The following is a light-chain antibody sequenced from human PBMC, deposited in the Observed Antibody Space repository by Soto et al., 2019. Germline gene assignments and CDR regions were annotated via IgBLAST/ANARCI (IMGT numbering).Light chain of an antibody. J-gene: IGLJ2*01. CDR3: QTWGTGIVI. CDR2: LNSDGSH. Sequence: QPVLTQSPSASASLGASVKLTCTLSSGHSSYAIAWPQQQPEKGPRYLMKLNSDGSHSKGDGIPDRFSGSSAGAERYLTSSILQYEDEADYYCQTWGTGIVIFGGGTKLTVL. V-gene: IGLV4-69*01. CDR1: SGHSSYA.